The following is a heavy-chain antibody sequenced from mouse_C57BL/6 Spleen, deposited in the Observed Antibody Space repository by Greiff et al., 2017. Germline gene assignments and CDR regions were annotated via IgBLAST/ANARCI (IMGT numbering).Heavy chain of an antibody. J-gene: IGHJ1*03. V-gene: IGHV1-69*01. Sequence: QVQLQQPGAELVMPGASVKLSCKASGYTFTSYWMHWVKQRPGQGLEWIGEIDPSDSYTNYNQKFKGKSTLTVDKSSSTAYMQLSSLTSEDSAVYYWARVARYYGSSYGYFDVWGTGTTVTGSS. CDR3: ARVARYYGSSYGYFDV. CDR2: IDPSDSYT. CDR1: GYTFTSYW. D-gene: IGHD1-1*01.